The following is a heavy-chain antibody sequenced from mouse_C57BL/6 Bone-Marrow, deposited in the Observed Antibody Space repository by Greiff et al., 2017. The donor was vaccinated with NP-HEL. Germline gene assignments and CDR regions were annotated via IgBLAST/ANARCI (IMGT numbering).Heavy chain of an antibody. CDR3: ARSDGYYVRPFDY. CDR1: GFTFTDYY. J-gene: IGHJ2*01. D-gene: IGHD2-3*01. CDR2: IRNKANGYTT. Sequence: EVHLVESGGGLVQPGGSLSLSCAASGFTFTDYYMSWVRQPPGKALEWLGFIRNKANGYTTEYSASVKGRFTISRDNSQSILYLQMNALRAEDSATYYCARSDGYYVRPFDYWGQGTTLTVSS. V-gene: IGHV7-3*01.